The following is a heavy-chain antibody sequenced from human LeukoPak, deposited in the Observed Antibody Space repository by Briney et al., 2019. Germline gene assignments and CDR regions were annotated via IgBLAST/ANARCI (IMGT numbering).Heavy chain of an antibody. Sequence: SETLSLICTVSGGSISSYYWSWIRQPPGKGLEWIGYIYYSGSTNYNPSLKSRVTISVDTSKNQFSLKLSSVTAADTAVYYCARHGPDGLVEWLVDAFDIWGQGTMVTVSS. CDR2: IYYSGST. D-gene: IGHD3-3*01. V-gene: IGHV4-59*08. CDR3: ARHGPDGLVEWLVDAFDI. J-gene: IGHJ3*02. CDR1: GGSISSYY.